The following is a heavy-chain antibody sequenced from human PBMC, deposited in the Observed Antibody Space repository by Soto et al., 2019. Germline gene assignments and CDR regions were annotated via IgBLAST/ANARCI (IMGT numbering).Heavy chain of an antibody. CDR1: GGSISSSSYY. CDR2: IYYSGST. V-gene: IGHV4-39*01. CDR3: ARAGSGYYVYFDY. Sequence: SETLSLTCTVSGGSISSSSYYWGWIRQPPGKGLEWIGSIYYSGSTYYNPSLKSRVTISVDTSKNQFSLKLSSVTAADTAVYYCARAGSGYYVYFDYWGQGTLVTVS. D-gene: IGHD3-22*01. J-gene: IGHJ4*02.